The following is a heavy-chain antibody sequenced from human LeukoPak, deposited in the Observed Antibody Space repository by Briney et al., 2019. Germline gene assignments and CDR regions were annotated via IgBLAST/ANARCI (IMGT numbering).Heavy chain of an antibody. V-gene: IGHV3-33*01. CDR1: GFTFSSYG. CDR3: ASEVDRYCSGGSCYSMNY. D-gene: IGHD2-15*01. Sequence: PGGSLRLSCAASGFTFSSYGMHWVRQAPGKGLEWVAVIWYDGSNKYYADSVKGRFTISRDNSKNTLYLQMNSLRAEDTAVYYCASEVDRYCSGGSCYSMNYWGQGTLVTVSS. J-gene: IGHJ4*02. CDR2: IWYDGSNK.